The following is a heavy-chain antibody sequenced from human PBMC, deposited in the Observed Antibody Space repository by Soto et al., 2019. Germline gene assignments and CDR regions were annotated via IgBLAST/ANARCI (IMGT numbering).Heavy chain of an antibody. V-gene: IGHV1-2*04. CDR1: GYTFTGYY. CDR3: ARAWDSSSSFWFDP. CDR2: INPNSGGT. J-gene: IGHJ5*02. D-gene: IGHD6-6*01. Sequence: ASVKVSCKASGYTFTGYYMHWVRQAPGQGLEWMGWINPNSGGTNYAQKFQGWVTMTRDTSISTAYMELSRLRSDDTAVYYCARAWDSSSSFWFDPWGQGTLVPSPQ.